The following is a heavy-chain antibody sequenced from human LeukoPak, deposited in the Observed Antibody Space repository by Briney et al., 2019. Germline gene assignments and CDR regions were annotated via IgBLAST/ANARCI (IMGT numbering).Heavy chain of an antibody. J-gene: IGHJ4*02. CDR3: ARVMVRGLKATDY. V-gene: IGHV3-11*04. D-gene: IGHD3-10*01. CDR2: ISSSGATT. CDR1: GFTCSDYY. Sequence: PGGSLRLSCAASGFTCSDYYMSWIRQAPGKGLQWISYISSSGATTYYADSVKGRFAISRDNTKNSLYLQMNSLRAEDTAVYYCARVMVRGLKATDYWGQGTLVTVSS.